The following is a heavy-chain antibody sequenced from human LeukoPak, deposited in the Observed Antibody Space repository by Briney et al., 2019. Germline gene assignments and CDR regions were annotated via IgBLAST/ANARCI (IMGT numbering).Heavy chain of an antibody. CDR1: LGSLSIYY. CDR2: IYYSGST. CDR3: ARDKDYFDSGGAFDI. Sequence: SETLSHTRTVPLGSLSIYYWSWIRQPPGTRREWVGYIYYSGSTNYNPSLKSRVTMSVDTSKNQFSLKLSSVTAADTAVYYCARDKDYFDSGGAFDIWGQGTMVTVSS. D-gene: IGHD3-22*01. V-gene: IGHV4-59*01. J-gene: IGHJ3*02.